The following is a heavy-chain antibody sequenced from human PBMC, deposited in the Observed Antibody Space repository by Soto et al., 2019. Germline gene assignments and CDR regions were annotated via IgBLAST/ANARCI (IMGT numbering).Heavy chain of an antibody. D-gene: IGHD3-3*01. Sequence: GGSLRLSCAASGFTFSSYAMGWVRQAPGKGLEWVSSISGSGGSTYYADSVKGRFTISRDSSKNTLYLQMNSLRAEDTAVYYCAKVQLYDFWSGPEFDYWGQGTLVTVSS. CDR2: ISGSGGST. CDR1: GFTFSSYA. V-gene: IGHV3-23*01. J-gene: IGHJ4*02. CDR3: AKVQLYDFWSGPEFDY.